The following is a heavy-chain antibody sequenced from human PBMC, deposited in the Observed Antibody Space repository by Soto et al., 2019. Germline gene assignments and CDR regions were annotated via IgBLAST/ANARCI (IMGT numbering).Heavy chain of an antibody. CDR1: GGSISSGGYS. CDR2: IYHSGSA. V-gene: IGHV4-30-2*01. D-gene: IGHD1-26*01. CDR3: ARGLISGSQYSGGRYYFDS. J-gene: IGHJ4*02. Sequence: PSETLSLTCAVSGGSISSGGYSWSWIRQPPGKGLEWIGYIYHSGSANYNPSLKSRVTISVHTSNSQFSLELSSVTAADTAVYYCARGLISGSQYSGGRYYFDSCGQGTQVTVSS.